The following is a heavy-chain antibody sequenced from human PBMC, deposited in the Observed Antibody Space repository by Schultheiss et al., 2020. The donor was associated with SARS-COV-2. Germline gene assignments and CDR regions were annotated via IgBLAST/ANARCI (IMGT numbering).Heavy chain of an antibody. D-gene: IGHD2-15*01. CDR2: ISSSSSYI. Sequence: GGSLRLSCAASGFTFSSYAMSWVRQAPGKGLEWVSSISSSSSYIYYADSVKGRFTISRDNAKNTLYLQMNSLRAEDTAVYYCARDHCSGGSCYSVFPFPVGMDVWGQGTTVTVSS. CDR3: ARDHCSGGSCYSVFPFPVGMDV. J-gene: IGHJ6*02. V-gene: IGHV3-21*01. CDR1: GFTFSSYA.